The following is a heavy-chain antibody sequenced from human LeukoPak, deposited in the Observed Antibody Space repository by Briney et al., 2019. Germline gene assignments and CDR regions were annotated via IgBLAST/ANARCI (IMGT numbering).Heavy chain of an antibody. CDR1: GFTFRSYG. J-gene: IGHJ4*02. D-gene: IGHD1-7*01. CDR3: AKDGWNGNYYLDY. Sequence: GGSLRLSCAASGFTFRSYGMHWVRQAPGKGLEWVAVIWHDGSNKYYAESVKGRFTVSRDNSKNTLRLEMSSLRAEDTALYFCAKDGWNGNYYLDYWGQGTLVTVSS. V-gene: IGHV3-33*06. CDR2: IWHDGSNK.